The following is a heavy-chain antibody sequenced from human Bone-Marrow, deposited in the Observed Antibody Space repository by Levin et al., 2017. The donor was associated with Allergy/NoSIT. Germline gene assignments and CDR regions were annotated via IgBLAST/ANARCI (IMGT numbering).Heavy chain of an antibody. J-gene: IGHJ6*02. Sequence: GESLKISCAASGFTFSSYGMHWVRQAPGKGLEWVAVIWYDGSNKYYADSVKGRFTISRDNSKNTLYLQMNSLRAEDTAVYYCARGPHSSGWYNYYYYGMDVWGQGTTVTVSS. CDR1: GFTFSSYG. CDR2: IWYDGSNK. V-gene: IGHV3-33*01. D-gene: IGHD6-19*01. CDR3: ARGPHSSGWYNYYYYGMDV.